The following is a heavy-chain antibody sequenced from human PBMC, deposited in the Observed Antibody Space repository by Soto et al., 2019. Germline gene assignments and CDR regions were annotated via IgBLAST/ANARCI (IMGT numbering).Heavy chain of an antibody. D-gene: IGHD3-22*01. CDR2: INQYGTT. CDR3: ARGEHRSGVTRCFDP. J-gene: IGHJ5*02. Sequence: QVQLQQWGAGLLKPSETLSLICAVSGESLSDHYWSWIRQSPGKGLEWIGDINQYGTTNYNPSLKSRVTISADTSKNQCVLRLASVTAADTAIYYGARGEHRSGVTRCFDPWGQGTLVTVAA. V-gene: IGHV4-34*01. CDR1: GESLSDHY.